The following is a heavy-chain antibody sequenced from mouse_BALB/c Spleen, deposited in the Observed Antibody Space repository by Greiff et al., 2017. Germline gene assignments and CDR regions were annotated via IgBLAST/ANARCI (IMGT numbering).Heavy chain of an antibody. CDR1: GFTFSSFG. CDR3: ARRGNSAWFAY. V-gene: IGHV5-17*02. D-gene: IGHD2-1*01. Sequence: EVKLVESGGGLVQPGGSRKLSCAASGFTFSSFGMHWVRQAPEKGLEWVAYISSGSSTIYYADTVKGRFTISRDNPKNTLFLQMTSLTSEDTAMYYCARRGNSAWFAYWGEGTLVTVSA. J-gene: IGHJ3*01. CDR2: ISSGSSTI.